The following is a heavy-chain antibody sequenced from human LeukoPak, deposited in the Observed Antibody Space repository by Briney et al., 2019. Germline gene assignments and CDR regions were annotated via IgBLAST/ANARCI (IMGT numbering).Heavy chain of an antibody. V-gene: IGHV3-66*02. D-gene: IGHD1-26*01. CDR3: ASLPKVEYSGSYYGIDY. Sequence: GSLRLSCAASGFTVSSNYMSWVRQAPGKGLEWVSVIYSGGSTYYADSVKGRFTISRDNSKNTLYLQMNSLRAEDTAVYYCASLPKVEYSGSYYGIDYWGQGTLVTVSS. J-gene: IGHJ4*02. CDR1: GFTVSSNY. CDR2: IYSGGST.